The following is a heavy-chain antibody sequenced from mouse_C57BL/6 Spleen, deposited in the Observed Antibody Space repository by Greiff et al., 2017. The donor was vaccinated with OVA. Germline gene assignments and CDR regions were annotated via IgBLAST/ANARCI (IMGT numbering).Heavy chain of an antibody. CDR3: ARSYYYGSSHWYFDV. D-gene: IGHD1-1*01. Sequence: QVQLQQPGAELVRPGSSVKLSCKASGYTFTSYWMHWVKQRPIQGLEWIGNIDPSDSETHYNQKFKDKATLTVDKSSSTAYMQLSSLTSEDSAVYDCARSYYYGSSHWYFDVWGTGTTVTVSS. CDR2: IDPSDSET. J-gene: IGHJ1*03. CDR1: GYTFTSYW. V-gene: IGHV1-52*01.